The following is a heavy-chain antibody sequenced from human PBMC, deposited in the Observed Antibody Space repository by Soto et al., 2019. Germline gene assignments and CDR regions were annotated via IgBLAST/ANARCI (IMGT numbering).Heavy chain of an antibody. CDR3: AGDSSGYYGLLDY. J-gene: IGHJ4*02. V-gene: IGHV3-30*03. CDR1: GSTFSSYG. Sequence: GGSRRLSCAASGSTFSSYGVHWVRQAPGKGLEWVAVISYDGSNKYYADSVKGRFTISRDNSKNTLYLQMNSLRAEDTAVYYCAGDSSGYYGLLDYVGQGTVVPVSS. CDR2: ISYDGSNK. D-gene: IGHD3-22*01.